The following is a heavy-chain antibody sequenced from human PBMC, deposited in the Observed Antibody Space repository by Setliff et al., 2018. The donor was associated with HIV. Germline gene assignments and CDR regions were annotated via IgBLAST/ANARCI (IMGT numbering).Heavy chain of an antibody. J-gene: IGHJ4*02. V-gene: IGHV4-59*11. Sequence: PWETLSLTCTVSDASISSHYWSWIRQPPGKGLEWIAYIYYSGSTSYNPSLKSRVTVSIDTSKNQFSLKLNSVTAADTAVYYCARAGYNSRPYYFDYWVQGTLVTVSS. D-gene: IGHD6-13*01. CDR2: IYYSGST. CDR3: ARAGYNSRPYYFDY. CDR1: DASISSHY.